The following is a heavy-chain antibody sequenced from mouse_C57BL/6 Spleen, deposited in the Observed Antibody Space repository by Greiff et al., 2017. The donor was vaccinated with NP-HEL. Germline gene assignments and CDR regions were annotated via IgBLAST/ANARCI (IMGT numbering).Heavy chain of an antibody. Sequence: VQLQQSGAELVKPGASVKISCKASGYTFTDYYINWVKQRPGQGLEWIGKIGPGSGSTYYNEKFKGKATLTADKSSSTAYMQLSSLTSEDSAVYFCARFGPYYYGSSYGYFDVWGTGTTVTVSP. CDR2: IGPGSGST. J-gene: IGHJ1*03. CDR1: GYTFTDYY. V-gene: IGHV1-77*01. CDR3: ARFGPYYYGSSYGYFDV. D-gene: IGHD1-1*01.